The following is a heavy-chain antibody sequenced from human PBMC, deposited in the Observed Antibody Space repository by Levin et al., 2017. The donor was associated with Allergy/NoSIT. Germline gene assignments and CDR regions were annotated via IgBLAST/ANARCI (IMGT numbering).Heavy chain of an antibody. J-gene: IGHJ6*03. D-gene: IGHD5-12*01. CDR1: GFTFSSYA. CDR2: ISYDGSNK. Sequence: GGSLRLSCAASGFTFSSYAMHWVRQAPGKGLEWVAVISYDGSNKYYADSVKGRFTISRDNSKNTLYLQMNSLRAEDTAVYYCARDPLVATSPYYYYMDVWGKGTTVTVSS. V-gene: IGHV3-30-3*01. CDR3: ARDPLVATSPYYYYMDV.